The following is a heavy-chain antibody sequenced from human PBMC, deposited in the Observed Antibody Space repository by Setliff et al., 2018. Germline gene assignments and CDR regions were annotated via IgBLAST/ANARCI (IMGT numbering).Heavy chain of an antibody. V-gene: IGHV3-48*04. J-gene: IGHJ4*02. Sequence: ETLSLSCAASGFTFDIYSMSWIRQAPGKGPEWVSYMSTNGHIVHYADSVKGRFTISRDNAKNSLFLQMNSLRAEDTAVYYCARDDSGGFHYITWGQGTLVTVSS. CDR3: ARDDSGGFHYIT. CDR1: GFTFDIYS. CDR2: MSTNGHIV. D-gene: IGHD3-22*01.